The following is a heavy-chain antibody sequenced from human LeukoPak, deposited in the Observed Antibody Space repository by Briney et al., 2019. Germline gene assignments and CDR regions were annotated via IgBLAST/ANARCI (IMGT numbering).Heavy chain of an antibody. J-gene: IGHJ4*02. D-gene: IGHD3-10*01. CDR3: ARALWSNFDY. CDR2: IYYSGST. Sequence: SXXLSLTCTVSGGSISSYYWSWIRQPPGKGLEWIGYIYYSGSTNYNPSLKSRVTISVDTSNNQFSLKLSSVTAADTAVYYCARALWSNFDYWGQGTLVTVSS. CDR1: GGSISSYY. V-gene: IGHV4-59*01.